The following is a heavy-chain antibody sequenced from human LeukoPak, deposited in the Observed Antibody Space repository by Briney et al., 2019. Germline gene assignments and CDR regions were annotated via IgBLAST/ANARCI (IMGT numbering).Heavy chain of an antibody. CDR2: ISYDGSNK. CDR3: AKDSFDY. Sequence: GGSLRLSCAASGFTFSSYGMHWVRQAPGKGLEWVAVISYDGSNKYYADSVKGRFAISRDNSKNTLYLQMNSLRAEDTAVYYCAKDSFDYWGQGTLVTVSS. J-gene: IGHJ4*02. V-gene: IGHV3-30*18. CDR1: GFTFSSYG.